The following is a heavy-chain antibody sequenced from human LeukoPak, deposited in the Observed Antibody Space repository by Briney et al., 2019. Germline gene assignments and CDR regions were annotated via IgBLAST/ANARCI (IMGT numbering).Heavy chain of an antibody. CDR2: INTDGSRT. Sequence: GGSLRLSCAASGFTFSSYWMHWVRQAPGKGLVWVSRINTDGSRTSYADPVKGRFTISRDNAKNTLFLQMNSLRAEDTAVYYCARVRSGSYNWFDPWGQGTLVTVSS. CDR3: ARVRSGSYNWFDP. CDR1: GFTFSSYW. V-gene: IGHV3-74*01. J-gene: IGHJ5*02. D-gene: IGHD1-26*01.